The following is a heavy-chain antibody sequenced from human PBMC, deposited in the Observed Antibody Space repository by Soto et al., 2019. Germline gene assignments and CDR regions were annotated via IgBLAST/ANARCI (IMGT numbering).Heavy chain of an antibody. J-gene: IGHJ4*02. Sequence: SVKVSCKASGGTFSSYAISWVRQAPGQGLEWMGGIIPIFGTANYAQKFQGRVTITADKSTSTAYMELSSLRSEDTAVYYCAKSVIVVVYYFDYWGQGTLVTVSS. CDR1: GGTFSSYA. CDR3: AKSVIVVVYYFDY. D-gene: IGHD3-22*01. CDR2: IIPIFGTA. V-gene: IGHV1-69*06.